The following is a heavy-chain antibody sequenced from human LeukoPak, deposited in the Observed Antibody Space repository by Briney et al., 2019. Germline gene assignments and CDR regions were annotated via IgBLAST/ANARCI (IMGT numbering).Heavy chain of an antibody. J-gene: IGHJ5*02. CDR1: GYSISSGYY. CDR2: IYHSGST. V-gene: IGHV4-38-2*01. D-gene: IGHD3-9*01. CDR3: ALGSDILTGYNWFDP. Sequence: SETLSLTCAVSGYSISSGYYWGWIRQPPGKGLEWIGGIYHSGSTYYNPSLKSRVTISVDTSKNQFSLKLSSVTAADTAVYYCALGSDILTGYNWFDPWGQGTLVTVSS.